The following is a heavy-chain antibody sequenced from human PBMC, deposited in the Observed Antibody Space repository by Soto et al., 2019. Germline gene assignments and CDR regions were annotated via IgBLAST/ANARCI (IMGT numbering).Heavy chain of an antibody. V-gene: IGHV3-30*03. CDR3: ARESATYVWGSYRYPVDY. J-gene: IGHJ4*02. Sequence: GGSLRLSCAAFGFTFSDYGMHWVRQAPGKGLEWVAVISYDGSNTYYADSVKGRFTISRDNSKNTLYLQMNSLRAEDTAVYYCARESATYVWGSYRYPVDYWGQGTLVTVSS. CDR2: ISYDGSNT. D-gene: IGHD3-16*02. CDR1: GFTFSDYG.